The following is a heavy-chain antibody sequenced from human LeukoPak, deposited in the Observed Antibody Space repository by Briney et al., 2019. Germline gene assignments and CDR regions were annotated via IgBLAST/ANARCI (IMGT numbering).Heavy chain of an antibody. CDR3: ARDTGGSGWYEAWFDP. CDR1: GYTFTSYY. J-gene: IGHJ5*02. CDR2: INPSGGST. V-gene: IGHV1-46*01. Sequence: ASVKVSCKASGYTFTSYYMHWVRQAPGQGLEWMGIINPSGGSTSYAQKFQGRVTMTRDTSTSTVYMELSSLRSEDTAVYYCARDTGGSGWYEAWFDPWGQGTLVTVSS. D-gene: IGHD6-19*01.